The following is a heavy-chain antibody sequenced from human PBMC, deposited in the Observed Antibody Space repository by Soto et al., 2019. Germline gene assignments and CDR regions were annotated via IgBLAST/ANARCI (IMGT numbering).Heavy chain of an antibody. Sequence: EVQLVESGGGLVQPGRSLRISCAVSGFTFDDYAMHWVRQAPGKGLEWVSVISWNSGSIGYADSVKGRFTISRDNAKNSLYLQMNSLRAEDTALYYCAKGVGLITGHFDFCGQGTLVTVSS. CDR1: GFTFDDYA. CDR3: AKGVGLITGHFDF. J-gene: IGHJ4*02. D-gene: IGHD3-10*01. V-gene: IGHV3-9*01. CDR2: ISWNSGSI.